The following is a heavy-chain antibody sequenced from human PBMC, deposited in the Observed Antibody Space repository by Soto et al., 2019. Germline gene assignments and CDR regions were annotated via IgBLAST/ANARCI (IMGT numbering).Heavy chain of an antibody. CDR1: GFTFSSYG. D-gene: IGHD3-3*01. V-gene: IGHV3-33*01. CDR3: ARFTRAWGGAFDI. Sequence: QVQLVESGGGVVQPGRSLRLSCAASGFTFSSYGMHWVRQAPGKGLEWVAVIWYDGSNKYYADSVKGRFTISRDNSKNTLDLQMNSLRAEDTAVYYCARFTRAWGGAFDIWGQGTMVTVSS. J-gene: IGHJ3*02. CDR2: IWYDGSNK.